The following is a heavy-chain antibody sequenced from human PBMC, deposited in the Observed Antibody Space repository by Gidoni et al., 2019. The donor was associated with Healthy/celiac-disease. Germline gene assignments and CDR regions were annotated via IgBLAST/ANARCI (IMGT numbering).Heavy chain of an antibody. D-gene: IGHD3-9*01. CDR1: GFTFSRYG. J-gene: IGHJ5*02. CDR2: ISYDGSNK. V-gene: IGHV3-30*18. Sequence: QVQLVESGGGVVQPGRSLRLSCAASGFTFSRYGMHWVRQAPGKGLEWVAVISYDGSNKYYADSVKGRFTISRDNSKNTLYLQMNSLRAEDTAVYYCAKEEGGSYDILTGNPRNWFDPWGQGTLVTVSS. CDR3: AKEEGGSYDILTGNPRNWFDP.